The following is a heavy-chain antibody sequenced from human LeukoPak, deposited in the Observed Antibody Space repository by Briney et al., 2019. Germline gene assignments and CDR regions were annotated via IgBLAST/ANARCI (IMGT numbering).Heavy chain of an antibody. D-gene: IGHD3-3*01. J-gene: IGHJ5*02. V-gene: IGHV4-61*08. CDR3: ARNPGYSNYWSGPNWFDP. Sequence: SETLSLTCTVSGGSISSGGYYWSWIRQHPGKGLEWIGYIYYSGSTNYNPSLKSRVTISVDTPKNQFSLKLSSVTAADTVVYYCARNPGYSNYWSGPNWFDPWGQGTLVTVSS. CDR2: IYYSGST. CDR1: GGSISSGGYY.